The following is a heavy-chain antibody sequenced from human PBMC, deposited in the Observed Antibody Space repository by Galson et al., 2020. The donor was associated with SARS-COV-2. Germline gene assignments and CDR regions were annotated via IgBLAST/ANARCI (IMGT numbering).Heavy chain of an antibody. CDR1: GFTFSSYG. CDR2: IWYDGSNK. V-gene: IGHV3-33*01. CDR3: AREGGTIFVIDY. Sequence: PGGSLRLSCAASGFTFSSYGMHWVRQAPGKGLEWVAVIWYDGSNKYYADSVKGRFTISRDNSKNTLYLQMNSLRAEDTAVYYCAREGGTIFVIDYWGQGTLVTVSS. J-gene: IGHJ4*02. D-gene: IGHD3-3*01.